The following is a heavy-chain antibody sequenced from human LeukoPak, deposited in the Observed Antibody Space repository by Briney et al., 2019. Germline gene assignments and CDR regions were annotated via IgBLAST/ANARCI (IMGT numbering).Heavy chain of an antibody. CDR2: ISGSGGST. D-gene: IGHD1-26*01. J-gene: IGHJ4*02. CDR1: GFSFSSYA. V-gene: IGHV3-23*01. CDR3: AKDSWEQHRGYFDY. Sequence: SLSLPRAACGFSFSSYAMSWVRPAPGKGLEWVSAISGSGGSTYYADSVKGRFTISRDNSKNTLYLQMNSLRAEDTAVYYCAKDSWEQHRGYFDYWGQGTLVTVSS.